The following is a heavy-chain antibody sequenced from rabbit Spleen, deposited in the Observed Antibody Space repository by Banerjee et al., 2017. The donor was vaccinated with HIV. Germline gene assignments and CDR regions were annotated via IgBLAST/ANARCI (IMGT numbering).Heavy chain of an antibody. CDR1: GFSFSNKAV. J-gene: IGHJ4*01. Sequence: QEQLVESGGGLVKPGASLTLTCKASGFSFSNKAVLCWVRQAPGKGLEWIACINAVTGKAVYASWAKGRFTISRTSSTTVTLQMTSLTAADTATYFCARSILVVVLFIRMPYYFTLWGPGTLVTVS. D-gene: IGHD1-1*01. CDR2: INAVTGKA. CDR3: ARSILVVVLFIRMPYYFTL. V-gene: IGHV1S45*01.